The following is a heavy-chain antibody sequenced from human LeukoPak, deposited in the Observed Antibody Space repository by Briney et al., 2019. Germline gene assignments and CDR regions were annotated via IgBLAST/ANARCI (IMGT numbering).Heavy chain of an antibody. CDR2: IYSSGST. CDR1: GGSISSYY. CDR3: ARANTLHCSGGSCYFGPPDY. Sequence: SETLSLTCTVSGGSISSYYWSWIRQPPGKGLEWIGYIYSSGSTNYNPSLKSRVTISVDTSKNQFSLKLSSVTAADTAVYYCARANTLHCSGGSCYFGPPDYWGQGTLVTVSS. J-gene: IGHJ4*02. V-gene: IGHV4-59*08. D-gene: IGHD2-15*01.